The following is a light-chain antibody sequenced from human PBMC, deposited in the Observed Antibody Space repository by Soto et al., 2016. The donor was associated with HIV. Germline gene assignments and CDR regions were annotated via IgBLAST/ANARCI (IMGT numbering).Light chain of an antibody. Sequence: DIQMTQSPSSLSASVGDRVTITCRASQSITSYLNWYQQKPGKAPSLLIYAVSRLQGGVPSRFSGSGSETDSTLTITSLQPEDFATYYCQQSYSAPRTFGQGTRLEIK. CDR2: AVS. CDR3: QQSYSAPRT. V-gene: IGKV1-39*01. CDR1: QSITSY. J-gene: IGKJ5*01.